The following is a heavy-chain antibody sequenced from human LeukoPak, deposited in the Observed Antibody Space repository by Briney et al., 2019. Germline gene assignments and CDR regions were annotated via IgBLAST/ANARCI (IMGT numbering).Heavy chain of an antibody. Sequence: SETLSLTCTVSGGSISSYYWSWIRQPAGKGLEWIGHIYTSGSTNYNPSLKSRVTMSVDTSKNQFSLKLSSVTAADTAVYYCARGNEYSSSSGGFDYWGQGTLVTVSS. V-gene: IGHV4-4*07. CDR2: IYTSGST. D-gene: IGHD6-6*01. J-gene: IGHJ4*02. CDR3: ARGNEYSSSSGGFDY. CDR1: GGSISSYY.